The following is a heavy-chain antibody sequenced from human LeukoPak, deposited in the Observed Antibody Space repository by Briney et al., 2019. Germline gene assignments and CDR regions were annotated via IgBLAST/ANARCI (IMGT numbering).Heavy chain of an antibody. J-gene: IGHJ4*02. CDR2: IYPGDSDT. CDR3: ARHHRADVRVNY. D-gene: IGHD1-14*01. CDR1: GYGFTSYW. V-gene: IGHV5-51*01. Sequence: GESLKISCKGSGYGFTSYWIGWVRQMPGKGLEWMGIIYPGDSDTRYSPSFQGQVTMSADKSISTAYLQWSSLKASDTAVYYCARHHRADVRVNYWGQGTLVAVSS.